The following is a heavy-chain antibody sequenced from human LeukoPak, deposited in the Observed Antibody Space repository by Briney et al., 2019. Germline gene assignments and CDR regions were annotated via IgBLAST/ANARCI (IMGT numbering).Heavy chain of an antibody. CDR2: ISGSSPDT. Sequence: PGGSLRLSCVASGFPFSSYTLSWVRQAPGKGREGVSEISGSSPDTYYAGSVKGRFTISRDNSKNTLYLQMNSLRAEDTAVYYCAKERQAGDYFTSDHWGQGTLVTVSS. CDR3: AKERQAGDYFTSDH. J-gene: IGHJ4*02. CDR1: GFPFSSYT. V-gene: IGHV3-23*01. D-gene: IGHD4-17*01.